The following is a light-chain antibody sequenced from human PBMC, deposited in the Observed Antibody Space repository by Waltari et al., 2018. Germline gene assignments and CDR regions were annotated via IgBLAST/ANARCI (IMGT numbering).Light chain of an antibody. CDR2: DAS. J-gene: IGKJ1*01. CDR1: QSIATH. Sequence: IQMTQSPSSLSASVGDRVTLTCRTNQSIATHLNWYQQKPGKAPKLLIYDASSLQSGVPARFSGSGSGTDFILTINSLQPEDFATYSCQQSYSTPTFGQGTRVEIK. V-gene: IGKV1-39*01. CDR3: QQSYSTPT.